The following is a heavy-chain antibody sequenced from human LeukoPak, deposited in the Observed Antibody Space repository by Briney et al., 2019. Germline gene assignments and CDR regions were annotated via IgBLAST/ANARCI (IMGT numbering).Heavy chain of an antibody. CDR1: GYTLTELS. CDR3: ARGYSSPPNFDY. D-gene: IGHD6-13*01. Sequence: ASVKVSCKVSGYTLTELSMHWVRQAPGKGLEWMGGFDPEDGETIYAQKFQGRVTMTEDTSTDTAYMELSSLRSEDTAVYYCARGYSSPPNFDYWGQGTLVTVSS. J-gene: IGHJ4*02. V-gene: IGHV1-24*01. CDR2: FDPEDGET.